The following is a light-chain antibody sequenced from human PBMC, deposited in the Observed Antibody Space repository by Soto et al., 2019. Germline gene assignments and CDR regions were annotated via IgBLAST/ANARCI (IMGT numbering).Light chain of an antibody. CDR3: QQRSNWQGAT. CDR1: QIVSNNY. V-gene: IGKV3D-20*02. Sequence: DIVLTQSPGTVSLSPGERATLSCRASQIVSNNYLAWYQQKPGRAPRLLIYDASTRATGIPARFSGSGSGTDFTLTISSLEPEDFAVYYCQQRSNWQGATFGGGTKVDIK. J-gene: IGKJ4*01. CDR2: DAS.